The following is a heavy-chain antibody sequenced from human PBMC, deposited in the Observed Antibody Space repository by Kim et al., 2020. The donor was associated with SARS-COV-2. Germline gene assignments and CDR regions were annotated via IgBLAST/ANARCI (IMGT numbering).Heavy chain of an antibody. Sequence: SETLSLTCTVSGDSINPYYWSWIRQPPGKGLEWIGYVHYKGSTNYNPSLESRVTISMDTSKNEFSLKLNSVTAADTAIYYCARGERRGTLGNDRTGKFDYWGQGSLVTVSS. CDR3: ARGERRGTLGNDRTGKFDY. D-gene: IGHD3-22*01. J-gene: IGHJ4*02. CDR1: GDSINPYY. CDR2: VHYKGST. V-gene: IGHV4-59*13.